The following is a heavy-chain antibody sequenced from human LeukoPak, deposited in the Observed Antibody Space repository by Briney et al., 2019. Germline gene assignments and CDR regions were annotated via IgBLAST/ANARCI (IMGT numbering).Heavy chain of an antibody. CDR3: VRDMSKAVTGTGSFDT. V-gene: IGHV3-74*01. CDR1: GFTFSTHR. D-gene: IGHD1-7*01. CDR2: IYIGDNTT. Sequence: GGSLRLSCAASGFTFSTHRIHWVRQAPGKGLVWVSRIYIGDNTTDCADSVRGRFTISRDSAKNALYLQMNSLRAEDTAVYYCVRDMSKAVTGTGSFDTWGQGTMVTVSS. J-gene: IGHJ3*02.